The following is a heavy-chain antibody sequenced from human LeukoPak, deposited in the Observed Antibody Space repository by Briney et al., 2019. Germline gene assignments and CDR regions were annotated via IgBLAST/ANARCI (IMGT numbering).Heavy chain of an antibody. CDR2: INPSGGST. D-gene: IGHD6-13*01. CDR3: ARGQWIAAAGIRLDY. J-gene: IGHJ4*02. CDR1: GYTFTSYY. Sequence: ASVKVSCTASGYTFTSYYMHWVRQAPGQGLEWMGIINPSGGSTSYAQKFQGRVTMTRDTSTSTVYMELSSLRSEDTAVYYCARGQWIAAAGIRLDYWGQGTLVTVSS. V-gene: IGHV1-46*01.